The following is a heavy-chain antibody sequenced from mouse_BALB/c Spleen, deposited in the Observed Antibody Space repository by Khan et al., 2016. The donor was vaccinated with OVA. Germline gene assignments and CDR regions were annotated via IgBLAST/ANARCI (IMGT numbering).Heavy chain of an antibody. Sequence: VQLQQSGAELVRPAASVKLSCKTSGYIFTSYWIHWVKQRSGQGLEWIARIYPGTDNTYYNENLKDKATLTADRSSSTAYMQLSSLKSEDSAVYFCAREEALYYFDYWGQGTTLTVSS. CDR1: GYIFTSYW. J-gene: IGHJ2*01. V-gene: IGHV1S132*01. CDR3: AREEALYYFDY. D-gene: IGHD1-1*01. CDR2: IYPGTDNT.